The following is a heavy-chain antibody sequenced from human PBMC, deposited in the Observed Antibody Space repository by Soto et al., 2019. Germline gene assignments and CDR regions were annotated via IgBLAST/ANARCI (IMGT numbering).Heavy chain of an antibody. CDR3: ARKGPRAARPNH. V-gene: IGHV3-11*01. CDR1: GFTFRDHD. J-gene: IGHJ5*02. D-gene: IGHD6-6*01. CDR2: ISSSGTAT. Sequence: QVQLVESGGGLVRPGGSLRLSCAASGFTFRDHDMSWIRQAPGKGLEWVSCISSSGTATYYADSVKGRFTISRGNAKNSLYVEMNSLRVEDTDVYYCARKGPRAARPNHWGQGTLVTVSS.